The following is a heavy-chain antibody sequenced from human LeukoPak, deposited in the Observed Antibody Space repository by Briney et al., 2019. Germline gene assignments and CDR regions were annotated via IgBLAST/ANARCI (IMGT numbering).Heavy chain of an antibody. Sequence: GGSLRLSCAASGFTFSSYAMSWVRQAPGKGLEWVSAIDGSGGTTYYADSVKGRFIISRDNSQNTLYLQMDSLGAEDTAVYYCAKPTNYYDSSGYYYFDYWGQGTLITVSS. CDR2: IDGSGGTT. CDR3: AKPTNYYDSSGYYYFDY. J-gene: IGHJ4*02. D-gene: IGHD3-22*01. CDR1: GFTFSSYA. V-gene: IGHV3-23*01.